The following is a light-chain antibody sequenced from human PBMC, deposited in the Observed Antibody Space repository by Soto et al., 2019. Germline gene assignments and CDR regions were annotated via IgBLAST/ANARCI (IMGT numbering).Light chain of an antibody. CDR3: CSYTTNKIRQIV. CDR2: DVS. CDR1: SSKVGGYNY. J-gene: IGLJ1*01. V-gene: IGLV2-14*03. Sequence: QSALTQPASVSGSPGQSITISCTGTSSKVGGYNYVSSYQQHPGKAPKFMIYDVSSRPSGVSNRFSGSKSGNTASLTISGLQAEDESDYYCCSYTTNKIRQIVFGTGTKVTDL.